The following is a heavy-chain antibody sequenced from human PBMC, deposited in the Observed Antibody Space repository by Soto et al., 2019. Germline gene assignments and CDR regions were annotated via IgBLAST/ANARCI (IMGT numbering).Heavy chain of an antibody. CDR1: GFIFSNFG. Sequence: QVQLVESGGGVVQPGKSLRLSCAASGFIFSNFGMHWVRQAPGKGLEWVAFIWYDGSNKYYANSVKGRFTFSRDNSKSTVYLQMNSLSAEDTAVYYCARDDTDCGITNCYTYYYYSFYMDVCGRGTTVTVSS. J-gene: IGHJ6*03. V-gene: IGHV3-33*01. D-gene: IGHD2-2*02. CDR2: IWYDGSNK. CDR3: ARDDTDCGITNCYTYYYYSFYMDV.